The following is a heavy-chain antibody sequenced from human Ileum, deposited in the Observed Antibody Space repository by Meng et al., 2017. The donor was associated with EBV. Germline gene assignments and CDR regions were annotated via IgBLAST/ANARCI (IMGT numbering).Heavy chain of an antibody. CDR2: INHRGGA. CDR1: GGSLMGCD. V-gene: IGHV4-34*01. CDR3: ASHPGGNSQYYSSGDDY. J-gene: IGHJ4*02. Sequence: EGLVKPLETLCLTCAVYGGSLMGCDWSWIRQAPGKGLEWIGEINHRGGAFYTPYLKRRVTMSIDTSKNQFSLKLNSVTAADTAVYYCASHPGGNSQYYSSGDDYWGQGALVTVSS. D-gene: IGHD3-22*01.